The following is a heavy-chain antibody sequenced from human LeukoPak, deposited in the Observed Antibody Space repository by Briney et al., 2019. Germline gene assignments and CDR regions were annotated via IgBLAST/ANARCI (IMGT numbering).Heavy chain of an antibody. D-gene: IGHD1-26*01. CDR1: GFTFSTYG. V-gene: IGHV3-30*02. Sequence: PGGSLRLSCTASGFTFSTYGMHWVRQAPGKGLEWVAFIRYDAINKYYADSVKGRFTISRDNSRNTLYLQMNSLRAEDTALYYCAKDGDTVSGTYYFDMDVWGKGTTFTISS. CDR3: AKDGDTVSGTYYFDMDV. CDR2: IRYDAINK. J-gene: IGHJ6*03.